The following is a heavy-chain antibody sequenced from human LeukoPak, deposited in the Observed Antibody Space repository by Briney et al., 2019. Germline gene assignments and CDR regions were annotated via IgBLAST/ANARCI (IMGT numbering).Heavy chain of an antibody. CDR2: ISDSGST. J-gene: IGHJ3*02. CDR1: GGSISSSSYY. D-gene: IGHD2-15*01. Sequence: SEILSLTCTVSGGSISSSSYYWGWIRQPPGKGLEWFGSISDSGSTYYYPSLKSRVTISVDTSKNQFSLNLSSVTAADTAVYYCASSYCSGGSCYGTFDIWGQGKMVTVSS. CDR3: ASSYCSGGSCYGTFDI. V-gene: IGHV4-39*01.